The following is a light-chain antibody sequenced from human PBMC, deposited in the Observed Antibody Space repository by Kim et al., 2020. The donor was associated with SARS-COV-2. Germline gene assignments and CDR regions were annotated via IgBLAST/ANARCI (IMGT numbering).Light chain of an antibody. V-gene: IGLV3-19*01. J-gene: IGLJ2*01. CDR2: GKN. CDR1: SLRSYY. CDR3: NPRDSSGNHVV. Sequence: SSELTQDPAVSVALGQTVRITCQGDSLRSYYASWYQQKPGQAPVLVIYGKNNRPSGIPDRFSGSRSGNTASLTITGAQAEDEADYYCNPRDSSGNHVVFG.